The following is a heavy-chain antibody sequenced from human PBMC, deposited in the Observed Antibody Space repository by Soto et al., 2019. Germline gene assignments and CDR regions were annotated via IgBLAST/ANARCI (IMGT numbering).Heavy chain of an antibody. CDR2: IYYSGIT. V-gene: IGHV4-39*01. J-gene: IGHJ4*02. CDR1: GVSISNSSYY. Sequence: SETLSLTCTVSGVSISNSSYYWGWIRRPPGKGLEWIGTIYYSGITYYNPSLKSRVTISVDTSKNQSSLKLTSVTAADTAVYYCARHGSNWGQGTLVTVSS. CDR3: ARHGSN.